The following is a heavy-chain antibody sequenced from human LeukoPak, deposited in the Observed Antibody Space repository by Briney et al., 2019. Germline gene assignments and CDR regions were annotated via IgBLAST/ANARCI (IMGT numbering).Heavy chain of an antibody. V-gene: IGHV1-18*01. CDR3: ARTARHMITFGGIDY. D-gene: IGHD3-16*01. Sequence: GASVKVSCKASGYTFTSYGISWVRQAPGQGLEWMGWISAYNGNTNYAQKLQGRVTMTTDTSTSTAYMELRSLRSDDTAVYYCARTARHMITFGGIDYWGQGTLVTVSS. J-gene: IGHJ4*02. CDR2: ISAYNGNT. CDR1: GYTFTSYG.